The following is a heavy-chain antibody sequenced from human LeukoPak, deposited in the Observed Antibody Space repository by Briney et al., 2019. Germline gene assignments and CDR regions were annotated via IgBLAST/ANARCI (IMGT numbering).Heavy chain of an antibody. D-gene: IGHD3-3*01. CDR3: ARIRDFWSGYYDFDY. Sequence: ASVKVSCKVFGYTLTELSMHWVRQAPGKGLEWMGGFDPEDGETIYAQKFQGRVTMTEDTSTDTAYMELRSLRSDDTAVHYCARIRDFWSGYYDFDYWGQGTLVTVSS. J-gene: IGHJ4*02. V-gene: IGHV1-24*01. CDR2: FDPEDGET. CDR1: GYTLTELS.